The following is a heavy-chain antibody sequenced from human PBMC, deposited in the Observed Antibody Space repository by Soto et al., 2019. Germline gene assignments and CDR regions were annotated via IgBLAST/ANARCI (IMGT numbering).Heavy chain of an antibody. CDR3: ARDKHGGNPYYYYGMDV. D-gene: IGHD2-15*01. J-gene: IGHJ6*04. CDR2: ISSSSSTI. CDR1: GFTFSSYS. V-gene: IGHV3-48*02. Sequence: GGSLRLSCAASGFTFSSYSMNWVRQAPGKGLEWVSCISSSSSTIYYADSVKGRFTISRDNAKNSLYLQMNSLRDEDTAVYYCARDKHGGNPYYYYGMDVWGKGTRVTVSS.